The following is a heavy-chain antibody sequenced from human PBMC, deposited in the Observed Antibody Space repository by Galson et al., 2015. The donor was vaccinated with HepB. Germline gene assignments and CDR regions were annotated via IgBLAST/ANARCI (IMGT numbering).Heavy chain of an antibody. Sequence: SVKVSCKGSGYTFTTYALHWVHQAPGQRLEWMGWINAGNGNTQYSQKFQGRVTITRDTSASIVYMELSSLRSEDTAIYYCARDLASGLHYAGSGSYQNWLDSWGQGTLVTVSS. V-gene: IGHV1-3*01. CDR2: INAGNGNT. D-gene: IGHD3-10*01. CDR1: GYTFTTYA. J-gene: IGHJ5*01. CDR3: ARDLASGLHYAGSGSYQNWLDS.